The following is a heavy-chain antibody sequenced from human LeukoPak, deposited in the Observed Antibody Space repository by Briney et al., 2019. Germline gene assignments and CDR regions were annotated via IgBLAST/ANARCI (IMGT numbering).Heavy chain of an antibody. J-gene: IGHJ4*02. CDR2: IYNSGST. D-gene: IGHD1-26*01. V-gene: IGHV4-59*01. Sequence: SGTLSLTCTVSGGSISIYYWSWIRQPPGKGLEWIGYIYNSGSTIYNPSLRSRVTISVDTSKNQSSLKLNSVTAADTAVYYCVRDRELTYWSQGTLVTVSS. CDR3: VRDRELTY. CDR1: GGSISIYY.